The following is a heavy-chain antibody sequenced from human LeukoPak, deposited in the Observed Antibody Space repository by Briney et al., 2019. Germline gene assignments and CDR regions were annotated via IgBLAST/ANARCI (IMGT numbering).Heavy chain of an antibody. CDR1: GGTFSSYA. Sequence: SVKVSCKASGGTFSSYAISWVRQAPGQGLEWMGGIIPIFGTANYAQKFQGRVTITTDESTSTAYMELSSLRSEDTAVYYCASDRQYYDFWSGYFGEASDYYYMDVWGKGTTVTVSS. V-gene: IGHV1-69*05. CDR2: IIPIFGTA. J-gene: IGHJ6*03. D-gene: IGHD3-3*01. CDR3: ASDRQYYDFWSGYFGEASDYYYMDV.